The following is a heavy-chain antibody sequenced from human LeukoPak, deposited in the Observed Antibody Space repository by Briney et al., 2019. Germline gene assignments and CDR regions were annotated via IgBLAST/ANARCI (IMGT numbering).Heavy chain of an antibody. V-gene: IGHV3-23*01. CDR3: ARNTSGFKLGDAFDI. D-gene: IGHD3-22*01. J-gene: IGHJ3*02. CDR2: ISGSAYST. Sequence: PGGSLRLSCAASGFIFSSYAMTWVRQAPGKGLEWISDISGSAYSTSYADSVKGRFTISRDNSKNTLYLQMNSLRAEDTAIYYCARNTSGFKLGDAFDIWGQGTMVTVSS. CDR1: GFIFSSYA.